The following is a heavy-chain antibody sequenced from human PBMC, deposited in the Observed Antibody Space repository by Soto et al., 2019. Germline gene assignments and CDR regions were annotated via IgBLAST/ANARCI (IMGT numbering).Heavy chain of an antibody. CDR2: ISYDGSNK. J-gene: IGHJ4*02. CDR1: GFTFSSYA. V-gene: IGHV3-30-3*01. Sequence: QVQLVESGGGVVQPGRSLRLSCAASGFTFSSYAMHWVRQAPGKGLEWVAVISYDGSNKYYADSVKGRFTISRDNSKNKXYLQMNSLRAEDTAVYYCASDAGRRDGYNFYYFDYWGQGTLVTVSS. CDR3: ASDAGRRDGYNFYYFDY. D-gene: IGHD5-12*01.